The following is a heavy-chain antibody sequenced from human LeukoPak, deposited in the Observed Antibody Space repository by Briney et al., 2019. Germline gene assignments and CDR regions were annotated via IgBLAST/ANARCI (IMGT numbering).Heavy chain of an antibody. J-gene: IGHJ4*02. CDR2: IYTSGST. Sequence: SETLSLTCTVSGGSISSGSYYWSWIRQPAGKGLEWIGRIYTSGSTNYNPSLKSRVTISVDTSKNQFSLKLSSVTAADTAVYYCAREGVGATPDYWGQGTLVTVSS. CDR1: GGSISSGSYY. V-gene: IGHV4-61*02. CDR3: AREGVGATPDY. D-gene: IGHD1-26*01.